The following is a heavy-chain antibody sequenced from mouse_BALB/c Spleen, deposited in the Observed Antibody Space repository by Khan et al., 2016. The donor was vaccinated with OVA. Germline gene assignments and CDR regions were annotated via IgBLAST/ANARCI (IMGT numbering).Heavy chain of an antibody. J-gene: IGHJ2*01. CDR1: GYTFTSYW. V-gene: IGHV1-5*01. CDR2: IYPGNSDT. D-gene: IGHD2-1*01. CDR3: TRNGFGNYESWGY. Sequence: VQLKESGTVLARPGASVKMSCKASGYTFTSYWMHWVKQRPGQGLEWIGAIYPGNSDTNYNQKFKGQAKLTAVTSTSTAYLELNLLTNDDSAVYYCTRNGFGNYESWGYWGQGTTLTVSS.